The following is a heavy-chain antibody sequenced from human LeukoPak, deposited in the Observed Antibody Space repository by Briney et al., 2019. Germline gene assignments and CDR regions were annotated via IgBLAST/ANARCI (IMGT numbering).Heavy chain of an antibody. V-gene: IGHV3-48*01. D-gene: IGHD1-1*01. CDR1: GVTFFGYR. CDR2: ISSSRETI. CDR3: VRPGSNRWNGRHYFDY. Sequence: GGSLRLSRVPSGVTFFGYRRSWFRQAPGKGLEWVAEISSSRETIFYADSVKGRFTISRDNAKNSLYLQRNSLTADDTAGYYWVRPGSNRWNGRHYFDYWGQGTLVTVSS. J-gene: IGHJ4*02.